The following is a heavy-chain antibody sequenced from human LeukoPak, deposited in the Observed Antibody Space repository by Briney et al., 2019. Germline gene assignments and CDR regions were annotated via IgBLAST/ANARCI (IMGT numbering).Heavy chain of an antibody. V-gene: IGHV1-69*13. D-gene: IGHD3-10*01. Sequence: SVKVSCKASGDTFSSYAISWVRQAPGQGLEWMGGIIPVFGTSNYAQKFQGRVTITADESTSTAYMELSSLRSEDTAVYYCARLDYYGSGSYPDTEYFQHWGQGTLVTVSS. CDR3: ARLDYYGSGSYPDTEYFQH. J-gene: IGHJ1*01. CDR1: GDTFSSYA. CDR2: IIPVFGTS.